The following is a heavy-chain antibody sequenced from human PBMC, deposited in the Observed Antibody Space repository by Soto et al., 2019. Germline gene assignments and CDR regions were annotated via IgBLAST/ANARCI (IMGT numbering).Heavy chain of an antibody. CDR3: ARDTAFINSGFFDA. CDR1: GFTFSDYY. CDR2: ISDSGSSI. D-gene: IGHD3-22*01. J-gene: IGHJ5*02. V-gene: IGHV3-11*01. Sequence: VGSLSLSCAASGFTFSDYYMNWIRQAPGKGLEWVSYISDSGSSIFYADSVKGRFTISRDSARKSLYLHMNSLRVEDTAVYYCARDTAFINSGFFDAWGQGTLVTVSS.